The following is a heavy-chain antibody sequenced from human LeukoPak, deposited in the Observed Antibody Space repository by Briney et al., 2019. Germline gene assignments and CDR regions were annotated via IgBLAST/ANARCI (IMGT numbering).Heavy chain of an antibody. CDR1: GFTFSSYG. D-gene: IGHD4-17*01. CDR3: AKFKNRNDYGDSDFDY. Sequence: GGSLRLSCAASGFTFSSYGMHWVRQAPGKGLEWVAVISYDGSNKYYADSVKGRFTISRDNSKNTLYLQMNSLRAEDTAVYYCAKFKNRNDYGDSDFDYWGQGTLATVSS. J-gene: IGHJ4*02. CDR2: ISYDGSNK. V-gene: IGHV3-30*18.